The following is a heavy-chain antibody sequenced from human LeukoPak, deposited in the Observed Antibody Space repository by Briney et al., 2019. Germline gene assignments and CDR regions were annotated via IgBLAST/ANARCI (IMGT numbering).Heavy chain of an antibody. D-gene: IGHD3-22*01. Sequence: GGSLSLSCAASGFMFSSYWMSWVRQAPGRGLEWVANIKEDGNMKQYVDSVRGRFTISRDNAKSSLYLQMSSLRSEDSAVYYCARDERGGYYVDWGQGTLVTASS. CDR2: IKEDGNMK. V-gene: IGHV3-7*01. J-gene: IGHJ4*02. CDR3: ARDERGGYYVD. CDR1: GFMFSSYW.